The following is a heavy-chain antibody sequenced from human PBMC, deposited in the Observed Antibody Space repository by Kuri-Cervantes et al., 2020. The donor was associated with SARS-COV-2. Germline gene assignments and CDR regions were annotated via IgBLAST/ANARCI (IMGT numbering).Heavy chain of an antibody. CDR3: GKVSWLQLWRRYSDS. J-gene: IGHJ4*02. Sequence: ESLKISCAASGFTLSDYYMSWIRQAPGKGLEWIGHLDTSGSTTYNPSLRGRVTISLDPSNNQVSLRLTSVTAADTAVYYCGKVSWLQLWRRYSDSWGQGTLVTVSS. CDR1: GFTLSDYY. CDR2: LDTSGST. V-gene: IGHV4-4*08. D-gene: IGHD5-24*01.